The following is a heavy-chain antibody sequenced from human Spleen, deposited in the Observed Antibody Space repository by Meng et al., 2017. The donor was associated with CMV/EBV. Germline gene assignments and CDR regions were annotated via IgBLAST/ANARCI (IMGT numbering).Heavy chain of an antibody. V-gene: IGHV1-69*05. CDR3: ARVGQSTYYYYGMDV. Sequence: SVKVSCKASGGTFSTYTVDWIRQAPGQGLEWMGGTVPMFDTPRYAQRFQGRVTITTDDSTSTAYMELSSLTSEDTAVYYCARVGQSTYYYYGMDVWGQGTTVTVSS. J-gene: IGHJ6*02. CDR1: GGTFSTYT. CDR2: TVPMFDTP. D-gene: IGHD2-2*01.